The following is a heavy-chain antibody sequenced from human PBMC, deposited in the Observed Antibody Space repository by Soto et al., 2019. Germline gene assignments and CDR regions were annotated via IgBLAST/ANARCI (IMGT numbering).Heavy chain of an antibody. CDR2: IVPIVDTS. J-gene: IGHJ4*02. CDR1: GGTFSSYA. Sequence: QVQLVQSGAEVRQPASSMKVSCKTSGGTFSSYAISWVRKAPGQGLEWMGGIVPIVDTSTYAQKFQGRVTITADESTSTVYMELSSLRSDDTAVYYCVRVVAIPGYPDNWGQGTLVTVSS. V-gene: IGHV1-69*12. D-gene: IGHD5-12*01. CDR3: VRVVAIPGYPDN.